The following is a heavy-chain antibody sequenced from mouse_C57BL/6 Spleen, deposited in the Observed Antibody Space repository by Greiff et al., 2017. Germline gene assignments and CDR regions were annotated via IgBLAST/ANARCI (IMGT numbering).Heavy chain of an antibody. CDR3: ARGGGGYAMDY. CDR2: INPGSGGT. J-gene: IGHJ4*01. Sequence: QVQLQQSGAELVRPGTSVKVSCKASGYAFTNYLIEWVKQRPGQGLEWIGVINPGSGGTNYNEKFKGKATLTADKSSSTAYMQLSSLTSEDSAVYFFARGGGGYAMDYWGQGTSVTVSS. V-gene: IGHV1-54*01. CDR1: GYAFTNYL.